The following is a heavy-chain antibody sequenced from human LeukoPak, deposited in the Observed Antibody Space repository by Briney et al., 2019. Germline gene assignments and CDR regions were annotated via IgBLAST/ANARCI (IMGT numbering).Heavy chain of an antibody. CDR1: GGSISSGGSY. Sequence: SETLSLTCTLSGGSISSGGSYWSWIRQHPGKGLEWIGYIYYSGSTYYNPSLKSRVTISVDTSKNQFSLRLSSVTAADTAMYYCARDRYSSGMNGMDVWGQGTTVTVSS. CDR2: IYYSGST. D-gene: IGHD3-10*01. J-gene: IGHJ6*02. V-gene: IGHV4-31*03. CDR3: ARDRYSSGMNGMDV.